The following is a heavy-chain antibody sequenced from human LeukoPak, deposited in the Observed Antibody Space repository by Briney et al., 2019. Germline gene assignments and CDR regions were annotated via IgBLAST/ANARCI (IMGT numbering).Heavy chain of an antibody. CDR1: GYSFISHW. D-gene: IGHD3-10*01. CDR2: IYPGDSET. J-gene: IGHJ3*02. Sequence: GESLKISCKGSGYSFISHWIGWVRQMPGKGLEWMGIIYPGDSETRFSPSFQGQVTISADKSISTAYLQWSSLKASDTAIYYCARRGYYYGSGSYYIDAFDIWGQGTMVTVSS. V-gene: IGHV5-51*01. CDR3: ARRGYYYGSGSYYIDAFDI.